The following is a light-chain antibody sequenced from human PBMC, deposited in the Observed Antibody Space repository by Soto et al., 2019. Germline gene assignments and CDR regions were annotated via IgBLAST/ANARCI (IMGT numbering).Light chain of an antibody. CDR2: DVI. CDR3: CSYAGGYTFGI. J-gene: IGLJ2*01. CDR1: SSDVGYNY. Sequence: QSALTQPRSVSGSPGQSVTISCTGSSSDVGYNYVSWYQQHPGKAPKLMIYDVIKRPSGVPDRFSGSRSGNTASLTISGLQAEDEADYYCCSYAGGYTFGIFGGGTRLTVL. V-gene: IGLV2-11*01.